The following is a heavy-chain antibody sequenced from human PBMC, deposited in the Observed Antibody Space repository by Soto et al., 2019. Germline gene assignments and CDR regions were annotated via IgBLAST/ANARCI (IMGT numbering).Heavy chain of an antibody. CDR2: VVGGGRST. CDR3: AKSQQWGLPVSGRLDV. Sequence: EVQLLESGGGSVQSGGSLRLSCGASGFTFSTYAMSWVRQAPGKGLEWVSAVVGGGRSTYYADSVKGRFTSSRDNSNNKLYLQMSNLRASDTAVYYCAKSQQWGLPVSGRLDVWGRGTTVTVSS. CDR1: GFTFSTYA. D-gene: IGHD6-19*01. V-gene: IGHV3-23*01. J-gene: IGHJ6*02.